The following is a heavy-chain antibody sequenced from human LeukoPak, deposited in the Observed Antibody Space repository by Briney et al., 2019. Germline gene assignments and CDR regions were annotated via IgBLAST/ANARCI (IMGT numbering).Heavy chain of an antibody. Sequence: PGGSLRLSCEASGFTFSSYAMRWVRQAPGKGLEWVSAISGGGGSTYYADSVKGRFTISRDNSKNTLYLQMNSLRAEDTAVYYCAKGAYDSMGGWGQGTLVTVSS. CDR1: GFTFSSYA. J-gene: IGHJ4*02. D-gene: IGHD3-22*01. V-gene: IGHV3-23*01. CDR3: AKGAYDSMGG. CDR2: ISGGGGST.